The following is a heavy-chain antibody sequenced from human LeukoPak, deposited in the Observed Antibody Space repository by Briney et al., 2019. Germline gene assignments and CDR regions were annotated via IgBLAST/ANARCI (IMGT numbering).Heavy chain of an antibody. Sequence: SETLSLTCTVSGGSMTSYYWSWIRQPPGKGLEWIGNIYYTGSTNYNPSLKSQVTMSVDSSKSQLSLKLTSLTAADSAVYYCARRSTLENFFDSWGQGTPVTVSS. V-gene: IGHV4-59*08. CDR3: ARRSTLENFFDS. CDR2: IYYTGST. J-gene: IGHJ4*02. D-gene: IGHD6-6*01. CDR1: GGSMTSYY.